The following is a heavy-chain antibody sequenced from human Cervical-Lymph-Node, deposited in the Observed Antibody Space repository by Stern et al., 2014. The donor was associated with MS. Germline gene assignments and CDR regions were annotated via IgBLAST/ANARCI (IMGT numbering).Heavy chain of an antibody. CDR1: GFTFSSYG. J-gene: IGHJ4*02. D-gene: IGHD1-26*01. CDR2: IWYDGSNK. CDR3: ARGGGSWGYFDY. Sequence: VQLVESGGGVVQPGRSLRLSCAASGFTFSSYGMHWIRQAPGPGLEWVAVIWYDGSNKYYADSVKGRFTISRDNSKNTLYLQMNSLRAEDTSVYYCARGGGSWGYFDYWGQGTLVTVSS. V-gene: IGHV3-33*01.